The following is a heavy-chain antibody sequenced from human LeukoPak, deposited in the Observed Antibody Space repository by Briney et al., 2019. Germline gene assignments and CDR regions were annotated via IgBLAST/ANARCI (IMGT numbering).Heavy chain of an antibody. J-gene: IGHJ1*01. CDR1: GFTFSNVW. V-gene: IGHV3-15*01. D-gene: IGHD3-22*01. Sequence: PAGSLRLSCAAPGFTFSNVWMSWVRQAPGKGLERVDRIKSETDGGTTDYAAPVKGRFTISRDDSKNTPYLQMNSLKTEDTAVYYCTTDRTIDRSCYCSRFQHWGQGTLVTVSS. CDR3: TTDRTIDRSCYCSRFQH. CDR2: IKSETDGGTT.